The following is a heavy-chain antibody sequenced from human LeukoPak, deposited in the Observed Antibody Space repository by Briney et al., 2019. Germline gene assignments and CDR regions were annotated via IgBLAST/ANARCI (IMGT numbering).Heavy chain of an antibody. CDR1: GYTLTELS. Sequence: ASVKASCKVSGYTLTELSMHWVRQAPGKGLEWMGGFDPEDGETIYAQKFQGRVTMTEDTSTDTAYMELSSLRSEDTAVYYCATSWIQLWYPLDYWGQGTLVTVSS. CDR2: FDPEDGET. D-gene: IGHD5-18*01. CDR3: ATSWIQLWYPLDY. J-gene: IGHJ4*02. V-gene: IGHV1-24*01.